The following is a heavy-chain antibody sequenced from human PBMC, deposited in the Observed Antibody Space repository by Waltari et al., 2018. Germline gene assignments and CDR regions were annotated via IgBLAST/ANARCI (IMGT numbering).Heavy chain of an antibody. Sequence: QVQLVQSGAEVKKPGSSVKVSCKASGGPFSSSAISCVRQAPGQGLEWMGGIIPICGTANDAQKFQGRVTITADESTSTAYMELSSLRSEDTAVYYCARLDTATYDAFDIWGQGTMVTVSS. CDR2: IIPICGTA. CDR3: ARLDTATYDAFDI. V-gene: IGHV1-69*01. J-gene: IGHJ3*02. D-gene: IGHD5-18*01. CDR1: GGPFSSSA.